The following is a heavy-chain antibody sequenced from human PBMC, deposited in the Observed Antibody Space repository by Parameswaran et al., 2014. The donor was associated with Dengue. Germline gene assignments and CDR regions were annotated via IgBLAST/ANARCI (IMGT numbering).Heavy chain of an antibody. CDR3: ARPGYSGYDFDY. J-gene: IGHJ4*02. Sequence: VRQMPGKGLEWMGIIYPGDSDTRYSPSFQGQVTISADKSISTAYLQWSSLKASDTAMYYCARPGYSGYDFDYWAREPWSPSPQ. D-gene: IGHD5-12*01. V-gene: IGHV5-51*01. CDR2: IYPGDSDT.